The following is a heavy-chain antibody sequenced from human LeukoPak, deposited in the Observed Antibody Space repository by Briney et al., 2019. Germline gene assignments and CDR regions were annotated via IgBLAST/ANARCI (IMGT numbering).Heavy chain of an antibody. Sequence: GSLRLSCAASGFTFSDAWMSWVRQAPGKGLEWVGRIKSKTDDGTTDYAAPVKGRFTISRDDSKTTVYLQMNSLKTEDTAVYYCTTSPPSLPYYYYYYMDVWGKGTTVTVSS. CDR2: IKSKTDDGTT. J-gene: IGHJ6*03. CDR3: TTSPPSLPYYYYYYMDV. V-gene: IGHV3-15*01. CDR1: GFTFSDAW.